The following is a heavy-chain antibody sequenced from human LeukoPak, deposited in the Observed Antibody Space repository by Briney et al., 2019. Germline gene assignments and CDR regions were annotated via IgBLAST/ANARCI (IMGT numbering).Heavy chain of an antibody. V-gene: IGHV3-21*01. D-gene: IGHD6-19*01. CDR2: ISSSSSYI. CDR1: GFTFSSYS. Sequence: GGSLRLSCAASGFTFSSYSMKWVRQAPGKGLHWVSSISSSSSYIYYADSVKGRFNISRDNAKNSLYLQMNSLRAEDTAVYYCARDRSVAGTVDYWGQGTLVTVSS. CDR3: ARDRSVAGTVDY. J-gene: IGHJ4*02.